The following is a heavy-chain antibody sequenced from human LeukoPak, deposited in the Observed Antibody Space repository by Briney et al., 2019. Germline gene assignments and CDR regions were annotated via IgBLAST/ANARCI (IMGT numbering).Heavy chain of an antibody. CDR3: ARQGDYYDSSGYYPY. CDR2: IYPGDSDT. V-gene: IGHV5-51*01. CDR1: GYSFTSYW. D-gene: IGHD3-22*01. J-gene: IGHJ4*02. Sequence: GESLKISCKGSGYSFTSYWIGWVRQMPGKGQEWMGIIYPGDSDTRYSPSFQGQVTISADKSISTAYLQWSSLKASDTAMYYCARQGDYYDSSGYYPYWGQGTLVTVSS.